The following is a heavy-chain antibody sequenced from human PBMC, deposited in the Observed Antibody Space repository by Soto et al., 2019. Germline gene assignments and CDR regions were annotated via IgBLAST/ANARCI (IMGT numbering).Heavy chain of an antibody. J-gene: IGHJ4*02. Sequence: QVHLVQSEAEVKKPGASVKVSCKGSGYAFTTYGITWVRQAPGQGLGWMGWISAHNGNTNYAQKLQGRVTVTRDTSTSTAYMELRSLRSDDTAVYYCARGRYGDYWGQGALVTVSS. CDR1: GYAFTTYG. V-gene: IGHV1-18*01. CDR3: ARGRYGDY. CDR2: ISAHNGNT. D-gene: IGHD1-1*01.